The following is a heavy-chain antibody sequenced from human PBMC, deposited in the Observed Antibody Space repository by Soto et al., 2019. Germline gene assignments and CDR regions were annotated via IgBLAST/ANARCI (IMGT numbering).Heavy chain of an antibody. J-gene: IGHJ4*02. CDR2: INPSGGST. CDR3: ARDWHLGYCGGDGPLGH. CDR1: GYTFTSYY. Sequence: QVQLVQSGAEVKKPGASVKVSCKASGYTFTSYYMHWVRQAPGQGLEWMGIINPSGGSTSYAQKFRVRVAMTRETSTSTVYMELSSLRAEDTAVYYCARDWHLGYCGGDGPLGHWGQGTLVTVSS. V-gene: IGHV1-46*01. D-gene: IGHD2-21*02.